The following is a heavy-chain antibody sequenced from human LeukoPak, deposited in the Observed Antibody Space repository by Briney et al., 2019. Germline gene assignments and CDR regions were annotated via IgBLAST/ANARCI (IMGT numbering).Heavy chain of an antibody. J-gene: IGHJ4*02. CDR1: GGSINSYY. CDR3: AREASRAGTYYFDY. D-gene: IGHD3-10*01. Sequence: SETLSLTCTVSGGSINSYYWSWIRQLPGKGLECIGYIYYSGSTSYNPSLKSRVTISVDTSKNQFSLKLRSVTAADTAVYFCAREASRAGTYYFDYWGQGTLLTVSS. V-gene: IGHV4-59*01. CDR2: IYYSGST.